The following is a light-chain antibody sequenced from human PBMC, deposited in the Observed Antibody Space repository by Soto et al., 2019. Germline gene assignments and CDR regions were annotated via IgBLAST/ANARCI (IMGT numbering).Light chain of an antibody. Sequence: QSVLTQPPSVSGAPGQRVTISCTGSSSNIGAGYDVHWYKQLPGTAPKLLIYGNSNRPSGVPDRFSGSKSGTSASLAITGLKDEDEADYYCQSYDSSLSGYVFGTGTKLTVL. V-gene: IGLV1-40*01. CDR2: GNS. CDR1: SSNIGAGYD. J-gene: IGLJ1*01. CDR3: QSYDSSLSGYV.